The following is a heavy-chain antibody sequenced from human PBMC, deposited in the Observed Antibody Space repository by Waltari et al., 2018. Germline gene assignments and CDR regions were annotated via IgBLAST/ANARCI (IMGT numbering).Heavy chain of an antibody. Sequence: QVNLVESGGGVVQPGGSLRLSCATSGFTFSNFGMHWVCQAPGKGLEWVALIWFDGSDKFYADSVRGRFTISRDNSARTLYLDMDSLRLDDTAMYYCAKDAFGNTYLDFWGQGTLVTVSS. J-gene: IGHJ4*02. V-gene: IGHV3-30*02. D-gene: IGHD2-2*02. CDR1: GFTFSNFG. CDR3: AKDAFGNTYLDF. CDR2: IWFDGSDK.